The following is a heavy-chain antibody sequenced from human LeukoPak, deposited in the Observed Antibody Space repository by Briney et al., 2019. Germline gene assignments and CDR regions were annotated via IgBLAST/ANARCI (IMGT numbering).Heavy chain of an antibody. CDR3: AKEATFAYYDTCEY. CDR1: GFRFSTAG. J-gene: IGHJ3*01. D-gene: IGHD3-16*01. V-gene: IGHV3-30*02. Sequence: GGSLRLSCLGSGFRFSTAGIDWVRLPPGKGLEWVTHIRFDGTNIHYLDSVQGRFTVSRDNAKNPVYLQMNNVRPEDTALYYCAKEATFAYYDTCEYWGRGAMVTVSS. CDR2: IRFDGTNI.